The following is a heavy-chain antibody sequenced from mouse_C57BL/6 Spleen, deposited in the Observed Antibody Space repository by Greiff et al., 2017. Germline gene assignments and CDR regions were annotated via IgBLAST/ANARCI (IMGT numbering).Heavy chain of an antibody. V-gene: IGHV5-17*01. CDR3: AREQPYYFDY. CDR2: ISSGSSTI. Sequence: VQLKESGGGLVKPGGSLKLSCAASGFTFSDYGMHWVRQAPEKGLEWVAYISSGSSTIYYADTVKGRFTISRDNAKNTLFLQMTSLRSEDTAMYYCAREQPYYFDYWGQGTTLTVSS. J-gene: IGHJ2*01. CDR1: GFTFSDYG. D-gene: IGHD6-1*01.